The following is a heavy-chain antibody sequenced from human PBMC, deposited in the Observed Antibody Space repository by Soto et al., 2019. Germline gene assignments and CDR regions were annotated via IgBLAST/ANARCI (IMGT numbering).Heavy chain of an antibody. CDR3: AKRDWSSWLPFDY. CDR2: ISGSGGST. CDR1: GFTFSSYA. V-gene: IGHV3-23*01. Sequence: GGSLRLSWAASGFTFSSYAMSWVRPAPGKGLEWVSAISGSGGSTYYADSVKGRFTISRDNSKNTLYLQMNSLRAEDTAVYYCAKRDWSSWLPFDYWGQGTLVTVSS. J-gene: IGHJ4*02. D-gene: IGHD6-13*01.